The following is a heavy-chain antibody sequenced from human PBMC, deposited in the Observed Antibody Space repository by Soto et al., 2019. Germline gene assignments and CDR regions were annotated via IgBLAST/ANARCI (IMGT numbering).Heavy chain of an antibody. CDR3: ARDSGPRGYDAFDI. Sequence: EVQVVESGGGLVQPGGSLRLSCAASGFTFSNYWMTWVRQAPGKGLEWVANIKQDASETFYVDSVKGRFTISRDNAKNSLYLQMNSLRAEDTAVYYCARDSGPRGYDAFDIWGQGKMVTVSS. CDR2: IKQDASET. D-gene: IGHD2-8*02. CDR1: GFTFSNYW. V-gene: IGHV3-7*04. J-gene: IGHJ3*02.